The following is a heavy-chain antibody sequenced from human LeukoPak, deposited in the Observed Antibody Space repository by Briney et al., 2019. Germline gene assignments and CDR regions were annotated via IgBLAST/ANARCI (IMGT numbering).Heavy chain of an antibody. J-gene: IGHJ4*02. CDR2: ISSSSDYI. Sequence: GGSLRLSCAASGFTFSIYRMSWVRQAPGKGLEWVSSISSSSDYIHYADSVKGRFTISRDNAKNSLDLQMSSLRAEDTAVYYCARDKTLSPAAQFDYWGQGTLVTVSS. D-gene: IGHD2-2*01. CDR1: GFTFSIYR. V-gene: IGHV3-21*01. CDR3: ARDKTLSPAAQFDY.